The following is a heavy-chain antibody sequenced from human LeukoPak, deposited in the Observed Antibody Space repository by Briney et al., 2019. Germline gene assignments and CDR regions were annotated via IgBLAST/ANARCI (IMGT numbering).Heavy chain of an antibody. V-gene: IGHV3-66*03. CDR1: AFTVRTSY. J-gene: IGHJ6*03. D-gene: IGHD2-15*01. CDR3: ARVRPDIVVVVSYMDV. Sequence: GGSLRLSCAASAFTVRTSYMTWVRQAPGKGLEWVSVISGFGDTYYADSVKGRFTISRDNSKNTLYLQMNSLRAEDTAVYFCARVRPDIVVVVSYMDVWGKGTTVTVSS. CDR2: ISGFGDT.